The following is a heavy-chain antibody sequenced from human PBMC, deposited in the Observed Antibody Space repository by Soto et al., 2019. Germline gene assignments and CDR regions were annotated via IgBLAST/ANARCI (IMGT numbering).Heavy chain of an antibody. CDR1: GFTFSSYG. J-gene: IGHJ3*02. Sequence: GGSLRLSCAASGFTFSSYGMHWVRQAPGKGLEWVAVISYDGSNKYYADSVKGRFTISRDNSKNTLHLQMDSLRLEDTAVYYCASEGRATLQFPFEMWGQGTMVTVSS. D-gene: IGHD3-10*01. CDR2: ISYDGSNK. V-gene: IGHV3-30*03. CDR3: ASEGRATLQFPFEM.